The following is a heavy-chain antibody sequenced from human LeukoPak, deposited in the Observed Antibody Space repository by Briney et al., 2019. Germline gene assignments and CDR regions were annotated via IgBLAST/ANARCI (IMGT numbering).Heavy chain of an antibody. V-gene: IGHV4-39*01. Sequence: PSETLSLTCTVSGGSISSGTYYWGWIRQPPGKGLEWIGSIYYSGSTYYNPSLESRVTISVDTSKNQFSLKLSSVTAADTALYYCARRLSYYYYMDVWGKGTTVTVSS. D-gene: IGHD3-16*01. CDR2: IYYSGST. CDR3: ARRLSYYYYMDV. J-gene: IGHJ6*03. CDR1: GGSISSGTYY.